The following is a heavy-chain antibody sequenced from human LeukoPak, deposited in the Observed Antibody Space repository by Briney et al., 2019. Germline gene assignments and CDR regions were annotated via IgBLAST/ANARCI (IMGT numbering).Heavy chain of an antibody. J-gene: IGHJ4*02. CDR1: GFTFSNAW. V-gene: IGHV3-15*01. D-gene: IGHD1-26*01. CDR2: IKSKTDGGTT. Sequence: GGSLRLSCAASGFTFSNAWMSWVRQAPGKGLEWVGRIKSKTDGGTTDYAAPVKGRFAISRDDSKNTLYLQMNSLKTEDTAVYYCTTHRRELSFDYWGQGTLVTVSS. CDR3: TTHRRELSFDY.